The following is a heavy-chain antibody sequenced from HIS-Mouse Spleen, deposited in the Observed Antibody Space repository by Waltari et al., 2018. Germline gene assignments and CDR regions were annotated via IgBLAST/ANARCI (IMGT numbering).Heavy chain of an antibody. Sequence: QLQLQESGPGLVKPSETLSLTCTVSGGSISSSSYYWGWIRQPPGKGLEWIGGIYYRGGTYYNPSTKSPVTISLDTSKNQFSLKLSSVTAADTAVYYCASRYSSSSQFGYWGQGTLVTVSS. V-gene: IGHV4-39*07. CDR2: IYYRGGT. CDR1: GGSISSSSYY. J-gene: IGHJ4*02. CDR3: ASRYSSSSQFGY. D-gene: IGHD6-6*01.